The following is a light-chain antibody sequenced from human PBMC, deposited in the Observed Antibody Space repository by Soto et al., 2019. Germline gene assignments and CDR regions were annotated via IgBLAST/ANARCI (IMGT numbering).Light chain of an antibody. CDR2: AAF. CDR1: QSISRY. CDR3: QQSYSAPQVT. V-gene: IGKV1-39*01. Sequence: DIQMTQSPSSLSASVGDRVTITCRASQSISRYLNWFQQKPGKAPKLLLYAAFSLQSGVPSRFSGSGSGTDFTLTISSLQPEDFATYYCQQSYSAPQVTFGQGTRLEI. J-gene: IGKJ5*01.